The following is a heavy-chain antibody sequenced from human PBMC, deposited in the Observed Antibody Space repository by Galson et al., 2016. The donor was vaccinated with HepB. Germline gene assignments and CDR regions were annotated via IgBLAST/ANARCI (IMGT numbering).Heavy chain of an antibody. Sequence: SLRLSCAASGFPFSGYPIHWVRQAPGKGLDWVASISYDGTKINYADSVQGRITLSRDNSKKMFYLEMNSLRPEDTAIYYCARDKGGQYFDLWGRGTLVSVSS. CDR1: GFPFSGYP. CDR3: ARDKGGQYFDL. CDR2: ISYDGTKI. D-gene: IGHD2-15*01. V-gene: IGHV3-30*04. J-gene: IGHJ2*01.